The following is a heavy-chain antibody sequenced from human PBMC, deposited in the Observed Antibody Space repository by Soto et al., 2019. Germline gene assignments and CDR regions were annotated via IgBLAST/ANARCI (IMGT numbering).Heavy chain of an antibody. CDR1: GFTFSSYG. V-gene: IGHV3-33*01. Sequence: QVQLVESGGGVVQPGRSLRLSCAASGFTFSSYGMHWVRQAPGKGLEWVAVIWYDGSNKYYADSVKGRITISRDNTKNTLYLQMNSLRAEDTAVYYCARDTPYGENYYYYYYMDVWGKGTTVTVSS. D-gene: IGHD4-17*01. CDR2: IWYDGSNK. J-gene: IGHJ6*03. CDR3: ARDTPYGENYYYYYYMDV.